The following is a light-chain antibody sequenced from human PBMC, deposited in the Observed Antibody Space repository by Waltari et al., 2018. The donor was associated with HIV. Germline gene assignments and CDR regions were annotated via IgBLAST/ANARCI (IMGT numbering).Light chain of an antibody. Sequence: QSALTQPPSASGSPGQSVTIPCTGASSDLGVYNSVSWYQQRPGKAPQVIISEVSRPSSGLPTRFSGSPADNTASLTVSWLQADDEAEYFCSFYGGSNILVFGGGTKLTVL. CDR3: SFYGGSNILV. CDR1: SSDLGVYNS. V-gene: IGLV2-8*01. J-gene: IGLJ2*01. CDR2: EVS.